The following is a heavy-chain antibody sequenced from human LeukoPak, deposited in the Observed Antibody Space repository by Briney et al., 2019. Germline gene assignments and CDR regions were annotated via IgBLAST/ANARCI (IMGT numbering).Heavy chain of an antibody. Sequence: SETLSLTCAVYGGSFSGYYWSWIRQPAGKGLEWIGEINHSGSTNYNPSLKSRVTISVDTSKNQFSLKLSSVTAADTAVYYCARGRQLGPDYWGQGTLVTVSS. CDR3: ARGRQLGPDY. CDR1: GGSFSGYY. D-gene: IGHD6-13*01. J-gene: IGHJ4*02. V-gene: IGHV4-34*01. CDR2: INHSGST.